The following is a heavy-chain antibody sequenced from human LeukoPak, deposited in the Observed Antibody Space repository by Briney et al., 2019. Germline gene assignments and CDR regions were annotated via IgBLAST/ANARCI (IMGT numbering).Heavy chain of an antibody. CDR2: IYPSGST. Sequence: PSQTLSLTCAVSGGSISSGGYSWSWIRQPPGKGLEGIGYIYPSGSTDYNPPLKSRVTMSVDTSKNQLSMELRFLTAADTAVYYCATSHDVKTAPYDLWGQGTLVTVSS. V-gene: IGHV4-61*09. CDR1: GGSISSGGYS. CDR3: ATSHDVKTAPYDL. J-gene: IGHJ5*02. D-gene: IGHD2-21*01.